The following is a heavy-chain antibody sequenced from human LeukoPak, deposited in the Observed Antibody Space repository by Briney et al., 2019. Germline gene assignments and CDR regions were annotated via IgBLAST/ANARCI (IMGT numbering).Heavy chain of an antibody. J-gene: IGHJ6*03. CDR1: GGSISSSSYY. D-gene: IGHD3-16*01. Sequence: SETLSLTCTVSGGSISSSSYYWGWIRQPPGKGLEWIGSIYYSGSTYYNPSLKSRVTISVDTSKNQFSLKLSSVTAADTAVYYCARVIYDYAREAYYYYYMDVWGKGTTVTISS. CDR2: IYYSGST. V-gene: IGHV4-39*07. CDR3: ARVIYDYAREAYYYYYMDV.